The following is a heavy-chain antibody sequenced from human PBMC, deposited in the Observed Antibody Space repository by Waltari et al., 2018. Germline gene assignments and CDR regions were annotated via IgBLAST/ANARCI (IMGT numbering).Heavy chain of an antibody. V-gene: IGHV1-69*08. D-gene: IGHD6-6*01. J-gene: IGHJ4*02. CDR2: IIPIFGTA. CDR3: ARDRDSSIAARPLDY. CDR1: GGTFSSYS. Sequence: QVQLVQSGAEVKKPGSSVKVSCKASGGTFSSYSISCVRQAPGQGLEWMGRIIPIFGTANYAQKFQGRVTITADKSTSTAYMELSSLRSEDTAVYYCARDRDSSIAARPLDYWGQGTLVTVSS.